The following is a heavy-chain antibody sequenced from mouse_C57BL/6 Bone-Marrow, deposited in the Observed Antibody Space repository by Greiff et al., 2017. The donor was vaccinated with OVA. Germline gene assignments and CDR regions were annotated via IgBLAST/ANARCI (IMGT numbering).Heavy chain of an antibody. D-gene: IGHD2-1*01. CDR3: AREVRWYFDV. V-gene: IGHV5-17*01. CDR1: GFTFSDYG. CDR2: ISSGSSTI. Sequence: EVKLMESGGGLVKPGGSLKLSCAASGFTFSDYGMHWVRQAPEKGLEWVAYISSGSSTIYYADTVKGRFTISRDNAKNTLFLQMTSLGSEDTAMYYCAREVRWYFDVWGTGTTVTGSS. J-gene: IGHJ1*03.